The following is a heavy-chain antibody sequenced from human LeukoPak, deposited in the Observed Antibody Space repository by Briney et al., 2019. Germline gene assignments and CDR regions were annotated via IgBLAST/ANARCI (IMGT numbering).Heavy chain of an antibody. CDR2: IYSGGST. Sequence: PGGSLRLSCTASGFTVSTNYMSWVRQAPGKGLEWVSVIYSGGSTYYADSVRGRFTISRDNYKNTLYLQMNSLRAEDTAVYYCARDYYYDSSGYYLDAFDIWGQGTMVTVSS. CDR1: GFTVSTNY. CDR3: ARDYYYDSSGYYLDAFDI. D-gene: IGHD3-22*01. V-gene: IGHV3-53*01. J-gene: IGHJ3*02.